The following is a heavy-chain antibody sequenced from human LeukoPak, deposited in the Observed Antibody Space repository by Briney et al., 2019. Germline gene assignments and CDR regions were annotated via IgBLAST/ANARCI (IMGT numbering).Heavy chain of an antibody. V-gene: IGHV1-46*01. CDR1: GYTFTSYY. J-gene: IGHJ4*02. CDR2: INPSGGST. D-gene: IGHD3-10*01. CDR3: ARRGAEFRGVLYLGVVGY. Sequence: ASVKVSCKASGYTFTSYYMHWVRQAPGQGLEWMGIINPSGGSTSYAQKFQGRVTMTRDMSTSTVYMELSSLRSEDTAVYYCARRGAEFRGVLYLGVVGYWGQGTLVTVSS.